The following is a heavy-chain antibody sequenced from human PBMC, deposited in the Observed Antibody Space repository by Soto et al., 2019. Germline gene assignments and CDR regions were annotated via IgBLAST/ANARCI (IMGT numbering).Heavy chain of an antibody. J-gene: IGHJ5*02. Sequence: PSETLSLTCTVSGGSFSNYYCTWIRQSAGRGMEWIGRIFINGNTNYNPSLQSRVTMSLDTSKTQCSLNLNTVTAADTAVYYCAREGDWFDPWGQGTLVTVSS. D-gene: IGHD3-16*01. CDR3: AREGDWFDP. V-gene: IGHV4-4*07. CDR2: IFINGNT. CDR1: GGSFSNYY.